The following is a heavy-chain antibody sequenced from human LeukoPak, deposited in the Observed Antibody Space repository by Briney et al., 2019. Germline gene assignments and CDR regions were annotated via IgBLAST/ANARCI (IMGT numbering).Heavy chain of an antibody. V-gene: IGHV4-4*07. CDR2: IYASGTT. CDR1: GDSLSGNY. J-gene: IGHJ5*02. CDR3: ARENRGVRFDP. Sequence: SETLSLTCTVSGDSLSGNYWSWLRQPAGKGLEWIGRIYASGTTNYNPSLTSRVTMSQDTSKTQFSLKLTSVTAADTAVYYCARENRGVRFDPWGQGTLVTVSS. D-gene: IGHD3-10*01.